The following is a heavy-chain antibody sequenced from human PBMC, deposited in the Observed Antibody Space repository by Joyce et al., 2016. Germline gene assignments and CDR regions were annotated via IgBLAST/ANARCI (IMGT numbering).Heavy chain of an antibody. D-gene: IGHD3-16*01. CDR1: GFTFDDYA. Sequence: EVQLVESGGGVVRPGGSLRLSCAASGFTFDDYAMSWVRQAPGKVLEWVASINWSGGSTGYADSVRGQFTISRDNAKSSLYLQMSSLRVEDTALYHCARGLVEGGDYYYYAMDVWGQGTTVTVSS. J-gene: IGHJ6*02. V-gene: IGHV3-20*01. CDR2: INWSGGST. CDR3: ARGLVEGGDYYYYAMDV.